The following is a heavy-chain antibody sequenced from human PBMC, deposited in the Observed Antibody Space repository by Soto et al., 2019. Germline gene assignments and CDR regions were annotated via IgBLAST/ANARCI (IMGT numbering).Heavy chain of an antibody. J-gene: IGHJ6*02. CDR1: GGTFSSYA. V-gene: IGHV1-69*12. CDR2: IIPIFGTA. CDR3: ARGGSGSYRSYYYYYGMDV. Sequence: QVQLVQSGAEVKKPGSSVKVSCKASGGTFSSYAISWVRQAPGQGLEWMGGIIPIFGTANYAQKFQGRVTITADESTSTAYIELSSLRSEDSAVYYCARGGSGSYRSYYYYYGMDVWGQGTTVTVSS. D-gene: IGHD1-26*01.